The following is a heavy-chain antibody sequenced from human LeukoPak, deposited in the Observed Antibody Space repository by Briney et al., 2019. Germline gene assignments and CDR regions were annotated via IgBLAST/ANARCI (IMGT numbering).Heavy chain of an antibody. CDR2: ISYDGSNK. J-gene: IGHJ4*02. Sequence: GGSLRLSCAASGFTFSSYAMHWVRQAPGKGLEWVAVISYDGSNKYYADSVKGRFTISRDNSKSTLYLQMNSLRAEDTAVYYCASSTIFGPFDYWGQGTLVTVSS. CDR3: ASSTIFGPFDY. D-gene: IGHD3-3*01. V-gene: IGHV3-30-3*01. CDR1: GFTFSSYA.